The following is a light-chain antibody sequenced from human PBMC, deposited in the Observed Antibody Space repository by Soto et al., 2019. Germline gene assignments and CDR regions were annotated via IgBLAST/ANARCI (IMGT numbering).Light chain of an antibody. J-gene: IGKJ3*01. CDR3: QKYDRAPFT. V-gene: IGKV1-27*01. Sequence: DIQMTQSPSSLSASVGDRVTISCRASRGINVYLAWYQQKPGNIPKLLIFAASTLQSGVPSRFSGSGSGTEFTLTISSLQPEDVATYFCQKYDRAPFTFGPGTKVDIK. CDR2: AAS. CDR1: RGINVY.